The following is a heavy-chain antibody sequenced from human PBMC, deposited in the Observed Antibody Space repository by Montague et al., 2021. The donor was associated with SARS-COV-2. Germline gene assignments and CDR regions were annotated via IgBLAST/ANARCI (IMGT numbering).Heavy chain of an antibody. J-gene: IGHJ6*02. CDR2: IYYSGST. Sequence: SETLSLTCTVSGVSISSSSYYWGWIRQPPGKGLEWIGSIYYSGSTYYNESLKGRVTISVDTSKNQFSLKLSSVTAADTAVYYCARLSNYYGSGSYYPHNYYYYGMDVWGQGTTVTVSS. D-gene: IGHD3-10*01. CDR1: GVSISSSSYY. CDR3: ARLSNYYGSGSYYPHNYYYYGMDV. V-gene: IGHV4-39*01.